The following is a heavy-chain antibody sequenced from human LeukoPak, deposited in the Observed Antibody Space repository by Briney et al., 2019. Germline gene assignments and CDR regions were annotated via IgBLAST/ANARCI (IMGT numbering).Heavy chain of an antibody. CDR1: GGSISSYY. CDR2: IHYSGST. Sequence: SETLSLTCTVSGGSISSYYWSWIRQPPGKGLEWIGYIHYSGSTDYNPSLKSRVTISVDTSKNQFSLKLSSVTAADTAVYYCARDPGDYDYYGMDVWGQGTTVTVSS. V-gene: IGHV4-59*01. J-gene: IGHJ6*02. CDR3: ARDPGDYDYYGMDV. D-gene: IGHD4-17*01.